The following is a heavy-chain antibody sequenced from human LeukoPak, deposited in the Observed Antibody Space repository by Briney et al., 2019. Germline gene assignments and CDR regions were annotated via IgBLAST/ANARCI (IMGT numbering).Heavy chain of an antibody. J-gene: IGHJ4*02. CDR3: ASQPYYESSGYYFY. CDR2: IYNSGST. D-gene: IGHD3-22*01. Sequence: SETLSLTCTVSGGSISSSTYNWGWIRQPLGKGLEWIGSIYNSGSTFYNPSLKSRATISIDTSKNQFSLKLSSVTAADTAIYYCASQPYYESSGYYFYWGQGTLVTVSS. CDR1: GGSISSSTYN. V-gene: IGHV4-39*01.